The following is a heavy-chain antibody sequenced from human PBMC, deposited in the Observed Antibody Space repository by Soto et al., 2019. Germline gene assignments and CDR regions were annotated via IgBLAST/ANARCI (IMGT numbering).Heavy chain of an antibody. CDR1: GGTFSSYA. CDR2: IIPIFGTA. V-gene: IGHV1-69*13. J-gene: IGHJ5*02. Sequence: GASVKVSCKASGGTFSSYAISWVRQAPGQGLEWMGGIIPIFGTANYAQKFQGRVTITADESTSTAYMELSSLRSEDTAVYYCAREGSVWELPQTPYNWFDPWAQGTLVTVSS. D-gene: IGHD1-26*01. CDR3: AREGSVWELPQTPYNWFDP.